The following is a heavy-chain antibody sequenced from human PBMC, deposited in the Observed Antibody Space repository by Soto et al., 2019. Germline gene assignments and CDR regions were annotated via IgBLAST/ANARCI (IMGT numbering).Heavy chain of an antibody. CDR2: INNDGSTT. J-gene: IGHJ6*02. CDR1: GFTFSSYW. V-gene: IGHV3-74*01. Sequence: EVQLVESGGGLVQPGGSLRLSCVASGFTFSSYWMHWVRQAPGKGLVWVSRINNDGSTTSYADSVEGRFTISRDNAKNTLYLQLNSLRAEDTAVYYCASQSTTVTDYYYYGMDVWGQGTTVTVSS. D-gene: IGHD4-4*01. CDR3: ASQSTTVTDYYYYGMDV.